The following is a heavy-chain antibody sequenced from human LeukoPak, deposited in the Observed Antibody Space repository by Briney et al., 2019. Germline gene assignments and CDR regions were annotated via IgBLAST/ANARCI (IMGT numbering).Heavy chain of an antibody. V-gene: IGHV3-30*02. CDR2: IQYDGNKK. J-gene: IGHJ4*02. CDR1: GFIFSGYG. D-gene: IGHD6-6*01. CDR3: ARESFAARWD. Sequence: GGSLRLSCTASGFIFSGYGMHWVRQAPGKGLEWLAFIQYDGNKKYYADSVKGRFTISRDNAKNSLYLQMNSLTAEDTAVYYCARESFAARWDWGQGTLVTVSS.